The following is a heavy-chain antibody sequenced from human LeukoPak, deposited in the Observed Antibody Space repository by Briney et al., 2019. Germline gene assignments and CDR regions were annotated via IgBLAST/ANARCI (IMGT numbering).Heavy chain of an antibody. CDR3: ARSYSVHDSFDF. Sequence: PGGSLRLSCTVSGFTFGDYYVNWIRQAPGKGLEWVSIISSSITTVYYADSVKGRFTISRDNAKNSLYLQMNSLRTDDTAVYYRARSYSVHDSFDFWGQGTLVSVSS. D-gene: IGHD5/OR15-5a*01. CDR2: ISSSITTV. CDR1: GFTFGDYY. V-gene: IGHV3-11*01. J-gene: IGHJ4*02.